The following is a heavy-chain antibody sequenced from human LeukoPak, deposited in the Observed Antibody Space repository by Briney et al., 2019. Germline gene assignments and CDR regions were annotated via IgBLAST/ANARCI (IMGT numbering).Heavy chain of an antibody. CDR1: GYTLTELS. V-gene: IGHV1-24*01. CDR2: FDPEDGET. Sequence: ASVKVSCKVSGYTLTELSMHWVRQAPGKGLEWMGGFDPEDGETIYAQKFQGRVTMTEDTSTDTAYMELRSLRSEDTAVCYCARSGYSSSWYNYWGQGTLVTVSS. CDR3: ARSGYSSSWYNY. D-gene: IGHD6-13*01. J-gene: IGHJ4*02.